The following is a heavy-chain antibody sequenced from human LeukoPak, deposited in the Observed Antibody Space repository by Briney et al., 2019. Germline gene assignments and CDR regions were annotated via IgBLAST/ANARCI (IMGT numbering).Heavy chain of an antibody. J-gene: IGHJ4*02. V-gene: IGHV3-13*01. CDR3: AKDRYYDSSGYYYFDY. CDR2: IGTAGDT. D-gene: IGHD3-22*01. CDR1: GFTFSSYD. Sequence: GGSLRLSCAASGFTFSSYDMHWVRHATGKGLEWVSAIGTAGDTYYPGSVKGRFTISRENAKNSLYLQMNSLRAGDTAVYYCAKDRYYDSSGYYYFDYWGQGTLVTVSS.